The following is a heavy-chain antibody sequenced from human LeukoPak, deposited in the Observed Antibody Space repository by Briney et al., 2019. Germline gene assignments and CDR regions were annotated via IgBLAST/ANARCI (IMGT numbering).Heavy chain of an antibody. CDR2: IIPIFGTP. V-gene: IGHV1-69*05. J-gene: IGHJ5*02. D-gene: IGHD6-13*01. CDR1: GGTFSSYA. Sequence: GASVKVSCKASGGTFSSYAISWVRQAPGQGLEWMGGIIPIFGTPNYAQKFQGRLTITTDESTSTAYMELSSLRSEDTAVYYCARGGYSSSWTFDPWGQGTLVTVSS. CDR3: ARGGYSSSWTFDP.